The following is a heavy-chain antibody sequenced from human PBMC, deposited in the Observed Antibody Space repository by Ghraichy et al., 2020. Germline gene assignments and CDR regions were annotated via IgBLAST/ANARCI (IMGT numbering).Heavy chain of an antibody. V-gene: IGHV3-48*03. CDR3: ARGGKTYYYDSSGYYADY. D-gene: IGHD3-22*01. J-gene: IGHJ4*02. CDR2: ISSSGSTI. Sequence: GGSLRLSCAASGFTFSSYEMNWVRQAPGKGLEWVSYISSSGSTIYYADSVKGRFTISRDNAKNSLYLQMNSLRAEDPAVYYCARGGKTYYYDSSGYYADYWGQGTLVTVSS. CDR1: GFTFSSYE.